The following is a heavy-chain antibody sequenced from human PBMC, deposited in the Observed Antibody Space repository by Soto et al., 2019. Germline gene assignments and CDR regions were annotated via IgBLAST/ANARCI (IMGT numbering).Heavy chain of an antibody. J-gene: IGHJ4*02. CDR2: ISAYSGNT. Sequence: ASVKVSCKASGYTFTNYGITWVRQAPGQGLEWMGWISAYSGNTNYAQKLQGRVTMTTDTSTSTAYMELRSLRSDDTAVYYCAREVGDSSGWYSVYWGQGTLVTSPQ. CDR1: GYTFTNYG. V-gene: IGHV1-18*01. D-gene: IGHD6-19*01. CDR3: AREVGDSSGWYSVY.